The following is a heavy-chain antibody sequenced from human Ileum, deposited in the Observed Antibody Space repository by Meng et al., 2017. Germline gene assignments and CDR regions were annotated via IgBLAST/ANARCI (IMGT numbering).Heavy chain of an antibody. CDR2: IYHSGAF. V-gene: IGHV4-4*02. J-gene: IGHJ4*02. CDR1: GDSISTNW. Sequence: QGPAEESGPGLVKPSGTLSPTCAGSGDSISTNWWNWVRQPPGKGLEWIGEIYHSGAFNYNPSLRSRVTISVDKSKNQLSLKLGSLTAADTAVYYCARGAIGTRPFDYWGQGTLVTVSS. CDR3: ARGAIGTRPFDY. D-gene: IGHD2-21*01.